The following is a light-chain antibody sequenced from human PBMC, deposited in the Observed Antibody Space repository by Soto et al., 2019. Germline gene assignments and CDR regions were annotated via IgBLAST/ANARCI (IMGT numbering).Light chain of an antibody. CDR1: QSVSNS. Sequence: EIVLTQSPATLSLSPGERVTLSCRASQSVSNSLAWYQQKPGQPPRLLIYDVSNRATGIPARFSGSGSGTDFTLTITSLEPEDFAVYFCHQRYNWPRLTFGQGTRLEIK. CDR3: HQRYNWPRLT. J-gene: IGKJ5*01. V-gene: IGKV3-11*01. CDR2: DVS.